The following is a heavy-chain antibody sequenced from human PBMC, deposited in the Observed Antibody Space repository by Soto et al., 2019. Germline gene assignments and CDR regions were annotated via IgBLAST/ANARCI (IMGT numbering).Heavy chain of an antibody. CDR3: ASQRSNGGYYYYGMDV. D-gene: IGHD7-27*01. V-gene: IGHV3-21*01. CDR1: GYTFSNFE. CDR2: ISSSSYI. J-gene: IGHJ6*02. Sequence: PGGSLGLSCAGSGYTFSNFEMHWVRQAPGKGLEWVSSISSSSYIYYADSVKGRFTISRDNAKNSLYLQMNSLRAEDTAVYYCASQRSNGGYYYYGMDVWGQGTTVTVSS.